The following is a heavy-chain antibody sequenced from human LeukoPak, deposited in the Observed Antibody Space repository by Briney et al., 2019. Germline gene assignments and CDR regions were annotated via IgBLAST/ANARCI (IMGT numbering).Heavy chain of an antibody. CDR3: ARGSGYSGTRYFDY. CDR1: GYTFTSYG. CDR2: IIPIFGTA. J-gene: IGHJ4*02. D-gene: IGHD5-12*01. Sequence: SVKVSCKASGYTFTSYGISWVRQAPGQGLEWMGGIIPIFGTANYAQKFQGRVTITADKSTSTAYMELSSLRSEDTAVYYCARGSGYSGTRYFDYWGQGTLVTVSS. V-gene: IGHV1-69*06.